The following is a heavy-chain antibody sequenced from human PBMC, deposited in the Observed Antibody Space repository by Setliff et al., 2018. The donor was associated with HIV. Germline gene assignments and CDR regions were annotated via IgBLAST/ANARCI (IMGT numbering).Heavy chain of an antibody. V-gene: IGHV4-59*11. CDR1: GASISTHY. CDR3: ATSGYSYAFNWFDP. J-gene: IGHJ5*02. D-gene: IGHD5-18*01. Sequence: SETLSLTCTVSGASISTHYWNWIRQPPGKGLEWIGYIFYSGSTNYNPSLKSRVTISVDTSKNQLSLILSSVTATDTAVYYCATSGYSYAFNWFDPWGQGTLVTVSS. CDR2: IFYSGST.